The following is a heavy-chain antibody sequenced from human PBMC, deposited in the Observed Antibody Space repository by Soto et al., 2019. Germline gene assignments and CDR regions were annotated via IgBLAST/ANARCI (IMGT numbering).Heavy chain of an antibody. CDR1: GFTFSSYS. Sequence: GSLRLSCAASGFTFSSYSMNWVRQAPGKGLEWVSSITSRSSYIYYADSMKGRFTISRDNAKNSLYLQMNSLRAEDTAVYYCARNYDSGSWTHFDYWGQGTLVTVSS. CDR3: ARNYDSGSWTHFDY. CDR2: ITSRSSYI. D-gene: IGHD3-10*01. J-gene: IGHJ4*02. V-gene: IGHV3-21*01.